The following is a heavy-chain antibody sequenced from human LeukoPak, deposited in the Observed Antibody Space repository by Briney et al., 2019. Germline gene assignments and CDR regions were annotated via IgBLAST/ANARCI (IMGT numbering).Heavy chain of an antibody. CDR1: GFTFDDHY. V-gene: IGHV3-72*01. Sequence: GGSLSLSCAASGFTFDDHYMGWVRQAPGKGLEWVGLIRNKASSYTTEYAASVKGRFTISRDDSKNLVYLQLNSLKTEDTAVYYCARDRYSGVDYWGQGSLVTVSS. J-gene: IGHJ4*02. CDR2: IRNKASSYTT. D-gene: IGHD4-23*01. CDR3: ARDRYSGVDY.